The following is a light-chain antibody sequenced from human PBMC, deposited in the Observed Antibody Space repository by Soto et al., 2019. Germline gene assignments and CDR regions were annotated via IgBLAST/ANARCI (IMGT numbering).Light chain of an antibody. V-gene: IGLV2-11*01. CDR2: DVN. CDR1: NNDVGFYNY. Sequence: QSALTQPRSVSGSPGQSVTISCTGTNNDVGFYNYVSWYQQQLGKAPKLLIYDVNKRPSGVPPRFSGSKSANTASLTISGLQAADEADYYCAAWDDSLNGRVFGGGTKLTVL. CDR3: AAWDDSLNGRV. J-gene: IGLJ3*02.